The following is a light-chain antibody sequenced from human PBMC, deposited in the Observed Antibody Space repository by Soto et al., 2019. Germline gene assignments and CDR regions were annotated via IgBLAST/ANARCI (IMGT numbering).Light chain of an antibody. CDR3: SSYTTRTTLYV. V-gene: IGLV2-14*01. CDR2: EVS. Sequence: QSVLTQPASVSGSPGQSSTISFTGTSSDVGSYNYVSWYQLHPGKAPKLMIYEVSNRPSGVSNRFSGSKSGDTASLTISGLQAEDEADYYCSSYTTRTTLYVFGTGTKVTVL. J-gene: IGLJ1*01. CDR1: SSDVGSYNY.